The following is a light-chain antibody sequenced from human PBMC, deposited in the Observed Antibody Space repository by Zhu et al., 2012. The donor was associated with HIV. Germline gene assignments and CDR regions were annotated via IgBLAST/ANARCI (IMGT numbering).Light chain of an antibody. CDR3: QQRSNWPLT. Sequence: EIVLTQSPGTLSLSPGVRATVSCRASRSVSSFLAWYQQKPGQAPRLLIYDSSKRAAGIPPRFSGSGSGTDFTLTISSLEPEDFALYYCQQRSNWPLTFGGGTKVEIK. J-gene: IGKJ4*01. CDR2: DSS. CDR1: RSVSSF. V-gene: IGKV3-11*01.